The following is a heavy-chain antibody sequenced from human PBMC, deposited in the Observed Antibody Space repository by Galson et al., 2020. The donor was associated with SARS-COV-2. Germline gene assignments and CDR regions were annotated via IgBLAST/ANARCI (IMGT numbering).Heavy chain of an antibody. J-gene: IGHJ3*02. CDR3: ARENYPYYYDSRGYQGNTFDI. CDR1: GGSISSGDYP. D-gene: IGHD3-22*01. V-gene: IGHV4-30-4*07. Sequence: SETLSLTCAVSGGSISSGDYPWSWIRQPPGKGLEWIGYIYYSGSTYYNPSLKSRVTISVDTSKNQFSLKLSSVTAADTAVYYCARENYPYYYDSRGYQGNTFDIWGQGTMVTVSS. CDR2: IYYSGST.